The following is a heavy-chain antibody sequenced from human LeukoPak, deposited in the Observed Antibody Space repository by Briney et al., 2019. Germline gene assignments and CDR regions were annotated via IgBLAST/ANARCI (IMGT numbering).Heavy chain of an antibody. CDR3: AREGDYVWVNYFDY. Sequence: GGSLRFSCAASGFTFSSYSMNWVRQAPGKGLEWVSSISSSSSYIYYADSVKGRFTISRDNAKNSLYLQMNSLRAEDTAVYYCAREGDYVWVNYFDYWGQGTLVTVSS. V-gene: IGHV3-21*01. CDR2: ISSSSSYI. CDR1: GFTFSSYS. D-gene: IGHD3-16*01. J-gene: IGHJ4*02.